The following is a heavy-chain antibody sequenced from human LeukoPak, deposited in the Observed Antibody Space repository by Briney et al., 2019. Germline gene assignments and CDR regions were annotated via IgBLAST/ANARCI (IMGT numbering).Heavy chain of an antibody. CDR2: IIPIFGTA. J-gene: IGHJ5*02. CDR3: ARAAVVVPAAILWFDP. Sequence: SVKVSCKASGGTFSSYAISWVRQAPGQGLEWMGGIIPIFGTANYAQKFQGRVTITADESTSTAYMELSSLRSEDTAVYYCARAAVVVPAAILWFDPWGQGTLVTVSS. V-gene: IGHV1-69*13. CDR1: GGTFSSYA. D-gene: IGHD2-2*02.